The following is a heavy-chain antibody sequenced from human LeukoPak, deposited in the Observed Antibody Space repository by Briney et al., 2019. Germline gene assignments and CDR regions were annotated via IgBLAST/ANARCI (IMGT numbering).Heavy chain of an antibody. CDR1: GYSFTSYW. D-gene: IGHD1-26*01. CDR2: IYPGESDT. Sequence: GESLKISGKGSGYSFTSYWIGWVRQMPGKGLEGMGNIYPGESDTRYSPSFQGQVTISADKSISTAYLPWSSLKASDTAMYYCARLVPEWELLRRAAFDIWGQGTMVTVS. J-gene: IGHJ3*02. V-gene: IGHV5-51*01. CDR3: ARLVPEWELLRRAAFDI.